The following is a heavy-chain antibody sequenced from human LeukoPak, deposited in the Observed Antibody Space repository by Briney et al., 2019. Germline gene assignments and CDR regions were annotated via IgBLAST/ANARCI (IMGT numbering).Heavy chain of an antibody. CDR1: GYTFISYG. V-gene: IGHV1-18*01. CDR2: ISTYNGNT. D-gene: IGHD4-23*01. J-gene: IGHJ4*02. CDR3: AMPWGGNSIIS. Sequence: GASVKVSCKASGYTFISYGISWVRQAPGQGLEWMGWISTYNGNTNYAQKFQGRVTMTTDTSTSTAYMELRSLRSDDTAVYYCAMPWGGNSIISWGQGTLVTVSS.